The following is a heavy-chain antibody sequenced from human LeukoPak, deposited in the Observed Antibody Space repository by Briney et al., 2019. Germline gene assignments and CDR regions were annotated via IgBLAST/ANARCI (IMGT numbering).Heavy chain of an antibody. CDR2: IIPIFGTA. Sequence: ASVKVSCKASGGTFSSYAISWVRQAPGQGLEWMGGIIPIFGTANYAQKFQGRVTITADESTSTAYMELSSLRSEDTAVYYCAREKSTYYYGSGREPFDYWGQGTLVTVSS. D-gene: IGHD3-10*01. V-gene: IGHV1-69*13. CDR1: GGTFSSYA. J-gene: IGHJ4*02. CDR3: AREKSTYYYGSGREPFDY.